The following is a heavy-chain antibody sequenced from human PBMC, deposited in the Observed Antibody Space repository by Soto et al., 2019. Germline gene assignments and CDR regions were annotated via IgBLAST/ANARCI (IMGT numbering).Heavy chain of an antibody. Sequence: PGGSLRLSCAASGFPVSGNYMSWVRRAPGKGLEWVSVISSGGSTYYADSVKGRFTISRDNSKNTLYLQMNSLRAEDTAMYYCARVKYFGSGSYSPFDYWGQGTLVTVSS. J-gene: IGHJ4*02. CDR3: ARVKYFGSGSYSPFDY. CDR1: GFPVSGNY. V-gene: IGHV3-66*01. CDR2: ISSGGST. D-gene: IGHD3-10*01.